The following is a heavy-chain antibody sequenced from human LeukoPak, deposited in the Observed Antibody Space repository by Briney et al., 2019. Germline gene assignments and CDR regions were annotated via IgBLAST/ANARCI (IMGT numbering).Heavy chain of an antibody. V-gene: IGHV4-39*07. CDR3: ARFVVVPAYYFDY. J-gene: IGHJ4*02. CDR2: IYYSGST. CDR1: GGSISSSSYY. D-gene: IGHD2-2*01. Sequence: TSETLSLTCTVSGGSISSSSYYWGWIRQPPGKGLEWIGSIYYSGSTYYNPSLKSRVTISVDTTKNQFSLKLSSVTAADTAVYYCARFVVVPAYYFDYWGQGTLVTVSS.